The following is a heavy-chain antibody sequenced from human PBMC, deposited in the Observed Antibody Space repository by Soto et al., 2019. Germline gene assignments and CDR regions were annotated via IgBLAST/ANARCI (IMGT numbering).Heavy chain of an antibody. Sequence: SGPNAGEPTQTLTLTCTFSGFSLSTSGMRVTWIRQPPGKALEWLARIDWDDDKFYSTSLKTRLTISKGTSKNQVVLTMTNMYPVDTATYYCARTPHTTMGSFDYWGQGTLVTVSS. CDR2: IDWDDDK. CDR1: GFSLSTSGMR. CDR3: ARTPHTTMGSFDY. D-gene: IGHD5-18*01. V-gene: IGHV2-70*04. J-gene: IGHJ4*02.